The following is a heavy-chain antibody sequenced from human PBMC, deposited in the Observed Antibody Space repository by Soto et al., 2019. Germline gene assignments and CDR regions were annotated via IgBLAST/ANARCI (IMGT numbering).Heavy chain of an antibody. J-gene: IGHJ4*02. D-gene: IGHD2-15*01. CDR3: GRGFGGTH. Sequence: EVQLVESGGGLVQPGGSLRLSCAASGFTFNNYYMVWVRQAPGRGLEWVANINQDGSAKYYVDSVKGRFTISRDKAKSSLYLQINSLRAEDTATYYCGRGFGGTHWGQGSLVTVSS. V-gene: IGHV3-7*05. CDR2: INQDGSAK. CDR1: GFTFNNYY.